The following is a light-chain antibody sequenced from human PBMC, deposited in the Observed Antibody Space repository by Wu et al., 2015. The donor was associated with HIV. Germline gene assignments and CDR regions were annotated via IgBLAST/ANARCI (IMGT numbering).Light chain of an antibody. CDR1: QSVNNIY. Sequence: EIVLTQSPGSLSLSPGERATLSCRASQSVNNIYLAWYQQKPGQAPRLLIYGASSRATGIPDRFSGSGSGTDFTLAISRLEPEDFAVYYCQHRFNWPLIFGQGTRLEI. J-gene: IGKJ5*01. CDR3: QHRFNWPLI. CDR2: GAS. V-gene: IGKV3D-20*02.